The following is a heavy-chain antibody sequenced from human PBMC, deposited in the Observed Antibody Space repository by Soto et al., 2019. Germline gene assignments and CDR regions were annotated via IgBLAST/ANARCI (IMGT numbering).Heavy chain of an antibody. CDR3: AKGTRIYSGSEWGFDY. D-gene: IGHD1-26*01. CDR1: GFTFSSYG. J-gene: IGHJ4*02. CDR2: IGGSGGST. Sequence: GGSLRLSCAASGFTFSSYGMSWVRQAPGKGLEWVSAIGGSGGSTHYADSVKGRFTISRDNSKNTLYLQMNSLRAEDTAVYYCAKGTRIYSGSEWGFDYWGQGTLVTVSS. V-gene: IGHV3-23*01.